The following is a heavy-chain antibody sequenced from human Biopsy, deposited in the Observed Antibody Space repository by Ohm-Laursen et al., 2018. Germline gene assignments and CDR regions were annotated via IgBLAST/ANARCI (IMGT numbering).Heavy chain of an antibody. CDR1: GDSFSMDA. CDR2: IIPMSRTP. Sequence: SSVKVSCKTSGDSFSMDAFSWMRQVPGQGLEWMGLIIPMSRTPDYAQKFQGRVTFTADESTSTVYMELTSLTSDDTAVYYCASPNSGTYDVWGQGTTVTVSS. V-gene: IGHV1-69*01. CDR3: ASPNSGTYDV. D-gene: IGHD1-26*01. J-gene: IGHJ6*02.